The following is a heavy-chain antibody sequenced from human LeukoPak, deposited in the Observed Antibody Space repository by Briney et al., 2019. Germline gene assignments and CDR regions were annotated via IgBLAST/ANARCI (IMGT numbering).Heavy chain of an antibody. D-gene: IGHD5-24*01. CDR1: GFTFSSSW. V-gene: IGHV3-7*01. J-gene: IGHJ5*02. Sequence: GGSLRLSCAASGFTFSSSWMSWVRQAPGKGLEWVGNIRPDGSEKQYVDSVKGRFTISRDNAQNSLYLQMNSLRAEDTAVYYCARGSSGYNFLSWFDPWGQGILVTVSS. CDR2: IRPDGSEK. CDR3: ARGSSGYNFLSWFDP.